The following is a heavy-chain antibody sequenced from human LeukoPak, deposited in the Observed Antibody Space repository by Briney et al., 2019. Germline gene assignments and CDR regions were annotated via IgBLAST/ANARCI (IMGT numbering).Heavy chain of an antibody. CDR1: GYTFTSYY. D-gene: IGHD1-26*01. V-gene: IGHV1-46*01. CDR3: ARGRRAVSKSFDY. J-gene: IGHJ4*02. Sequence: ASVKVSFKASGYTFTSYYMHWVRQAPRQGLEWMGIIKPSGGSTSYAQTFQGRVTMTRDMSTSTVYMELSSLRSEETAVYYCARGRRAVSKSFDYWGQGTLVTVSS. CDR2: IKPSGGST.